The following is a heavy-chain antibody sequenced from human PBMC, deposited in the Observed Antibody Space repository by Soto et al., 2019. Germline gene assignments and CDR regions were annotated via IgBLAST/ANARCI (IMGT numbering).Heavy chain of an antibody. D-gene: IGHD2-2*02. J-gene: IGHJ6*02. CDR2: IIPIFGTA. V-gene: IGHV1-69*01. CDR1: GGTFSSYA. CDR3: ARDEYCSSTSCYTFYDILTGYYYYGMDV. Sequence: WVKVSCKAAGGTFSSYAVSWVRQAPGQGLEWMGGIIPIFGTANYAQKFQGRVTITADESTSTAYMELSSLRSEDTAVYYCARDEYCSSTSCYTFYDILTGYYYYGMDVWGQGTTVTVSS.